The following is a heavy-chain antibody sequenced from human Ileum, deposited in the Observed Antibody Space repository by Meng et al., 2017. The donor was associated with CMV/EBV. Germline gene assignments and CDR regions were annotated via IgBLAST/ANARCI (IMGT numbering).Heavy chain of an antibody. Sequence: QAWVEQAGAEVKKTVSSETASCNSSGYIFTSNYMHWGQQAAGQGFEWMGRINPSGCGTAYAQKFQGRVTISTDTSTSTVYMDLSSLRSEDTVVYFCARGDYAFDYWGQGALVTVSS. CDR2: INPSGCGT. J-gene: IGHJ4*02. CDR3: ARGDYAFDY. D-gene: IGHD4-17*01. V-gene: IGHV1-46*01. CDR1: GYIFTSNY.